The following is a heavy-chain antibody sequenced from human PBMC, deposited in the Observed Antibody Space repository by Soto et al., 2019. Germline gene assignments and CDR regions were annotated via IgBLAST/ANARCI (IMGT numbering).Heavy chain of an antibody. D-gene: IGHD6-13*01. CDR2: ISSRGAVT. CDR3: VRDLHEPLAADVLRAGN. V-gene: IGHV3-48*03. J-gene: IGHJ4*02. CDR1: RCIFTPYQ. Sequence: LTLSWAASRCIFTPYQMHWVRHAPGEGLDWISYISSRGAVTLYAHSVKGRFTISRDNARNSLSLQMNSLRAAATAIYYCVRDLHEPLAADVLRAGNWGPGT.